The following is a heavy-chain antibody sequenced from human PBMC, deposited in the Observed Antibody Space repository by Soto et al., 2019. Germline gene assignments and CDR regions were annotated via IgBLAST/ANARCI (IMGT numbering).Heavy chain of an antibody. D-gene: IGHD6-13*01. J-gene: IGHJ6*02. V-gene: IGHV4-59*01. Sequence: SETLSLTCTVSGGSISTYYWSWIRQPPGKGLEWIGYIYYSGSTNYNPSLKSRVTISVDTSKNQFSLKLSSVTAADTAVYYCASARAAAGPPSYYGMDVWGQGTTVTVSS. CDR3: ASARAAAGPPSYYGMDV. CDR2: IYYSGST. CDR1: GGSISTYY.